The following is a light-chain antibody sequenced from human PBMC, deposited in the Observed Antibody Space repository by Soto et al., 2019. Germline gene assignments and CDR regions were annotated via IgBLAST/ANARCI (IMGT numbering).Light chain of an antibody. Sequence: QSALTQPRSMSGSPAQSVTISCTGTSRDVGGYNYVSWYQQHPGKAPKLMIYDVSQRPSGVPDRFSGSKSGNTASLTISGLQAEDEADYYCCSYAGSYTWVFGGGTKVTVL. J-gene: IGLJ2*01. CDR2: DVS. CDR1: SRDVGGYNY. CDR3: CSYAGSYTWV. V-gene: IGLV2-11*01.